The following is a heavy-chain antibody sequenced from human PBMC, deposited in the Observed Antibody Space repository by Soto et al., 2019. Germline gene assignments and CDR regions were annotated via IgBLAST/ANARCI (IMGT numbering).Heavy chain of an antibody. Sequence: SVKVSCKASGGTFSSYAISWVRQAPGQGLEWMGGIIPIFGTANYAQKFQGRVTITADESTSTAYMKLSSLRSEDTAVYYCAREYILTGPIDYWGQGTLVTVSS. CDR2: IIPIFGTA. D-gene: IGHD3-9*01. CDR3: AREYILTGPIDY. CDR1: GGTFSSYA. V-gene: IGHV1-69*13. J-gene: IGHJ4*02.